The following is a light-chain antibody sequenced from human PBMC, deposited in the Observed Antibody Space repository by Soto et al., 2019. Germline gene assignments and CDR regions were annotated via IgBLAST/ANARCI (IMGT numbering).Light chain of an antibody. CDR1: SSNVGRYKY. Sequence: QSVLPQPASVSGSPGQSITISCTGTSSNVGRYKYVSWYQQHPGKAPKLMIYEVINRPSGVFDRLSGSKGGNTAALTISGLQAEDEADYYCSSYITSSNLVFGSGTKVAVL. CDR3: SSYITSSNLV. J-gene: IGLJ1*01. CDR2: EVI. V-gene: IGLV2-14*01.